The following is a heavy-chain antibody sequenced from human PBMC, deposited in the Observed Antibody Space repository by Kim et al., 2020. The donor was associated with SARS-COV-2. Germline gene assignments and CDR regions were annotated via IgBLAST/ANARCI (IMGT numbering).Heavy chain of an antibody. CDR3: VRGTTGWSGIDY. D-gene: IGHD6-19*01. CDR2: T. Sequence: TNYADSVGRQFTISRDNAKNTDYLQMNRLTAVDTAVYFGVRGTTGWSGIDYWGQGTLVTVSS. V-gene: IGHV3-11*06. J-gene: IGHJ4*02.